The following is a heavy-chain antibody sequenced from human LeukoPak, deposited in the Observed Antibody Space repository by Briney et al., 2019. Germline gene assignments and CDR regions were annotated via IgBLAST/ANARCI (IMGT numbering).Heavy chain of an antibody. Sequence: ASVKVSCKASGGTFSSYAISWVRQATGQGREWMGWISAYNGNTNYAQKLQGRVTMTTDTSTSTAYMELRSLRSDDTAVYYCARDFGIAAFDYWGQGTLVTVSS. D-gene: IGHD6-13*01. CDR1: GGTFSSYA. CDR3: ARDFGIAAFDY. J-gene: IGHJ4*02. CDR2: ISAYNGNT. V-gene: IGHV1-18*01.